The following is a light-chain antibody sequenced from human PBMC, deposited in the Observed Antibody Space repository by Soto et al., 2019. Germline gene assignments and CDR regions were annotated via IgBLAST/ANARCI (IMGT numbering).Light chain of an antibody. V-gene: IGKV2-24*01. CDR2: KVS. CDR3: MQATQDRPYT. CDR1: QSLEHSDGNTY. Sequence: DVVLTQTPLSSPVTLGQPASISCRSSQSLEHSDGNTYLSWLHQRPGQPPRLRNYKVSHRFSGVVDRFSGDGTETDYSLKISRVEAEDVGIYYWMQATQDRPYTVGRGTKLEIK. J-gene: IGKJ2*01.